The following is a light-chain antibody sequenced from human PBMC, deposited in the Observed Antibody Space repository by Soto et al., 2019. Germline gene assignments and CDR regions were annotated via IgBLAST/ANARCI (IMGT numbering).Light chain of an antibody. CDR3: QQGYSTPVT. CDR1: LSIFSY. J-gene: IGKJ5*01. Sequence: DIQMTRSPSSLSASIGDRVTITCRASLSIFSYLNWYQQRPGKGPKVLIYAASSLQSGVPSRFSGSGSGTDFTLTINSLQPEDFATYYCQQGYSTPVTFGQGTRLEIK. CDR2: AAS. V-gene: IGKV1-39*01.